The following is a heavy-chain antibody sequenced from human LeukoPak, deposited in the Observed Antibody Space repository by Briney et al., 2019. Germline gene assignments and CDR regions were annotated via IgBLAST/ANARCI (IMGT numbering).Heavy chain of an antibody. Sequence: PGGSLRLSCAASGFTFSSYGMSWVRQAPGKGLEWVASIEQDENKKNYVDSVKGRFTISRDNVKNSIYLQMNSLRADDTAVYYCARGRGIALWGQGTLVTVCS. CDR3: ARGRGIAL. D-gene: IGHD6-13*01. CDR1: GFTFSSYG. J-gene: IGHJ4*02. CDR2: IEQDENKK. V-gene: IGHV3-7*01.